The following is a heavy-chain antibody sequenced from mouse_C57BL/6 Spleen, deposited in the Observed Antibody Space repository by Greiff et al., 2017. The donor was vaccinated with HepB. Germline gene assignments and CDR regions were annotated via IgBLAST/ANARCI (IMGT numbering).Heavy chain of an antibody. Sequence: EVHLVESGGGLVKPGGSLKLSCAASGFTFSSYAMSWVRQTPEKRLEWVATISDGGSYTYYPDNVKGRFTISRDNAKNNLYLQMSHLKSEDTAMYYCARSYYYGSSSFAYWGQGTLVTVSA. CDR1: GFTFSSYA. D-gene: IGHD1-1*01. CDR2: ISDGGSYT. CDR3: ARSYYYGSSSFAY. J-gene: IGHJ3*01. V-gene: IGHV5-4*01.